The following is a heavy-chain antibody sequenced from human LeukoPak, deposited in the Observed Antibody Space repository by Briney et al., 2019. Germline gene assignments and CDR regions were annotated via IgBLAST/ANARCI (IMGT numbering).Heavy chain of an antibody. Sequence: GASVKVSCKASGYTFTGYYMYWVRQAPGQGLEWMGWINPNGGGTNYAQKFQGRVTMTRDTSISTAYMELSRLTSDDTAVYYCASGPESSTSGWYHGSFDYWGQGTLVTVSS. CDR3: ASGPESSTSGWYHGSFDY. CDR2: INPNGGGT. V-gene: IGHV1-2*02. D-gene: IGHD6-19*01. J-gene: IGHJ4*02. CDR1: GYTFTGYY.